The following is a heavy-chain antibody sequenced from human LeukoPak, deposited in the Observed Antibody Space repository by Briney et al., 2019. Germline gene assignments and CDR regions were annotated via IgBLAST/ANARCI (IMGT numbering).Heavy chain of an antibody. J-gene: IGHJ6*03. D-gene: IGHD2-15*01. CDR3: ASFYCSGGSCYQYYYYYYMDV. CDR1: SGSISSYY. Sequence: SETLSLTCTVSSGSISSYYWSWIRQPPGKGLEWIGYIYYSGSTNYNPSLKSRVTISVDTSKNQFSLKLSSVTAADTAVYYCASFYCSGGSCYQYYYYYYMDVWGKGTTVTISS. CDR2: IYYSGST. V-gene: IGHV4-59*08.